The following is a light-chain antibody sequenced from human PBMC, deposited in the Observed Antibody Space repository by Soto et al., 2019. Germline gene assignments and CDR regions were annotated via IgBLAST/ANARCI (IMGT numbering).Light chain of an antibody. CDR2: GAS. CDR1: QTTSPKY. Sequence: EIELTQSPGTLSLSPGESATLSCRVSQTTSPKYVAWYQQRRGLAPRLLVYGASKRAAGIPDRFIGRGSGSEFSLTIIGLEPEDVAVYFCQHFGSSPPVIFGQGTRLDVK. CDR3: QHFGSSPPVI. J-gene: IGKJ5*01. V-gene: IGKV3-20*01.